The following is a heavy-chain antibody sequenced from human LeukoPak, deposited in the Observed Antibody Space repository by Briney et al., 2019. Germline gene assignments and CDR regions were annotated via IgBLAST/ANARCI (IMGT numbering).Heavy chain of an antibody. CDR1: GGSISSYY. D-gene: IGHD2-8*01. V-gene: IGHV4-59*12. CDR2: IYYSGST. J-gene: IGHJ3*02. Sequence: SETLSLTCTVSGGSISSYYWSWIRQPPRKGLEWIGYIYYSGSTNYNPSLKSRVTISVDRSKNQFSLKLSSVTAADTAVYYCASICTNGVCYPTRPAFDIWGQGTMVTVSS. CDR3: ASICTNGVCYPTRPAFDI.